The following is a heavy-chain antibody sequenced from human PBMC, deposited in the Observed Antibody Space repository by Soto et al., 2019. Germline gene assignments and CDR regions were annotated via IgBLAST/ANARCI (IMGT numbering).Heavy chain of an antibody. V-gene: IGHV4-39*01. D-gene: IGHD3-10*01. J-gene: IGHJ4*02. CDR1: GGSISGSTYY. CDR3: ARLPDYHGNFDY. Sequence: SETLSLTCTVSGGSISGSTYYWGWVRQPPGKGLEWIGSIYYSGSTYFNPSLKSRFTMSVDTSKNQFSLKLSSVTATDTAVYYCARLPDYHGNFDYWGQGTLVTVSS. CDR2: IYYSGST.